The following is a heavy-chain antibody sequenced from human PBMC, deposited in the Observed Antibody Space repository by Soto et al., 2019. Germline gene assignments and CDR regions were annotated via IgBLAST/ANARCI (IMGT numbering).Heavy chain of an antibody. CDR1: GGSISSYY. CDR2: IYYSGST. Sequence: QVQLQESGPGLVKPSETLSLTCTVSGGSISSYYWSWIRQPPGKGLEWIGYIYYSGSTNYNPSLKSRVTISVDMSKNQFSLKLSSVTPADTAVYYCARDGWLVREAWYFDLWGRGTLVTVSS. V-gene: IGHV4-59*01. D-gene: IGHD6-19*01. J-gene: IGHJ2*01. CDR3: ARDGWLVREAWYFDL.